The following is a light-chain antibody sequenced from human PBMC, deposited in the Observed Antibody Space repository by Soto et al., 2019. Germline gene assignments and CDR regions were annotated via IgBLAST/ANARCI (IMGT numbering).Light chain of an antibody. Sequence: QSALTQPASVSGSPGQSITISCTGTSSDVGNYDLVSWYQQRPGKVPKLLIYEVNKRPSGVSNRFSGSKSDNTASLTISGLQAEDEADYFCCSYVGGTTFENVVFGGGTKLTVL. CDR2: EVN. CDR3: CSYVGGTTFENVV. CDR1: SSDVGNYDL. V-gene: IGLV2-23*02. J-gene: IGLJ2*01.